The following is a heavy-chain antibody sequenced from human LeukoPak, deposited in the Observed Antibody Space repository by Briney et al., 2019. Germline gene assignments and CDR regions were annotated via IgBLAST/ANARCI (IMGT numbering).Heavy chain of an antibody. Sequence: PGGSLSLSCAASGCTFSNYAMSWVRQPPGKGQELVSAGSGPGTTYYADIVKGRFSVSRDISKNTLSLEMNSLRDEDTAVYYCVKESPYPVGGTSRIYYFDNWGQGTLVTVSS. CDR3: VKESPYPVGGTSRIYYFDN. CDR2: GSGPGTT. J-gene: IGHJ4*02. V-gene: IGHV3-23*01. CDR1: GCTFSNYA. D-gene: IGHD1-26*01.